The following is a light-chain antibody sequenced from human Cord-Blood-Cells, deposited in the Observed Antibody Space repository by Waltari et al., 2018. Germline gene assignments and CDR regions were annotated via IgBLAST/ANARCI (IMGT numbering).Light chain of an antibody. CDR1: QSISSY. V-gene: IGKV1-39*01. CDR3: QQSYSTPFT. J-gene: IGKJ3*01. CDR2: AAS. Sequence: IQMTQSPSSLSASVGDRVTITCRASQSISSYLNWYQQKPGKAPKLLIYAASSLQSGVPSRFSGSGSGTDFTLTISSLQPEDFATYYCQQSYSTPFTVGPGTKVDI.